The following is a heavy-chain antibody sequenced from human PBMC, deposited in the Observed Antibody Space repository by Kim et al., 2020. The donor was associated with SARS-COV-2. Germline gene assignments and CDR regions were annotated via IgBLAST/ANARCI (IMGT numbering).Heavy chain of an antibody. CDR3: ASQDYSNSLFDY. CDR1: GFTFSSYA. D-gene: IGHD4-4*01. CDR2: ISYDGSNK. J-gene: IGHJ4*02. V-gene: IGHV3-30-3*01. Sequence: GGSLRLSCAASGFTFSSYAMHWVRQAPGKGLEWVADISYDGSNKYYADSVKGRFTISRDNSKNTLYLQMNSLRAEDTAVYYCASQDYSNSLFDYCGQGTLGTVSS.